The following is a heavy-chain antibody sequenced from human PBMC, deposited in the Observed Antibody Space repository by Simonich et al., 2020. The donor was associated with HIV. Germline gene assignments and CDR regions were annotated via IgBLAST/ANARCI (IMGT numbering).Heavy chain of an antibody. V-gene: IGHV3-30*07. CDR3: ASGGSISSVWADDY. CDR2: ISYDGSNK. D-gene: IGHD3-16*01. CDR1: GFTFSSYA. J-gene: IGHJ4*02. Sequence: QVQLVESGAGVVQPGRSLRLSCAASGFTFSSYAMHWVRQAPGKGREWVAVISYDGSNKYYADSVKGRFTISRDNSKNTLYLQMNSLRAEDTAVYYCASGGSISSVWADDYWGQGTLVTVSS.